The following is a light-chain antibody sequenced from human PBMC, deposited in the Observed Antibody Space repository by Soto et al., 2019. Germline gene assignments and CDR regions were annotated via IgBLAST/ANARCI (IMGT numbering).Light chain of an antibody. CDR1: QSISSW. CDR2: DAS. CDR3: QHYNSYSPWT. J-gene: IGKJ1*01. V-gene: IGKV1-5*01. Sequence: DIQMTQSPSTLSASVGDTVTVTCRASQSISSWLAWYQQKPGKAPKLLIYDASSLESGVPSRFSGSGSGTEFTLTISSLQPDDFATYYCQHYNSYSPWTFGQGTKVDIK.